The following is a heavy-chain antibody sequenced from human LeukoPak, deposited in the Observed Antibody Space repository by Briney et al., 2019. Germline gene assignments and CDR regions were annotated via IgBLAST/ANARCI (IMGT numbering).Heavy chain of an antibody. CDR1: GGTISSYY. CDR2: IHDSGST. CDR3: ARWYYSGWAFDS. D-gene: IGHD6-19*01. J-gene: IGHJ4*02. V-gene: IGHV4-59*08. Sequence: PSETLSLTCTVSGGTISSYYWNWIRQPPGKGLEWIGYIHDSGSTKYNPSLKSRVAISVDTSKNQFSLKLSSVTAADTAVYYCARWYYSGWAFDSWGRGPLVTVSS.